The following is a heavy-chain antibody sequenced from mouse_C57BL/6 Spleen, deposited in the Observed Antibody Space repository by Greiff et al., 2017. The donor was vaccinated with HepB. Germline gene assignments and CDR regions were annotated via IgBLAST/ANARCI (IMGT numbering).Heavy chain of an antibody. D-gene: IGHD1-1*01. CDR3: EREGVGAYYAMDY. V-gene: IGHV1-22*01. CDR2: INPNNGGT. Sequence: VQLQQSGPELVKPGASVKMSCKASGYTFTDYNMHWVKQSHGKSLEWIGYINPNNGGTSYNQKFKGKATLTVNKSSSTAYMELRSLTSEDSAVYHCEREGVGAYYAMDYWGQGTSGTVSS. J-gene: IGHJ4*01. CDR1: GYTFTDYN.